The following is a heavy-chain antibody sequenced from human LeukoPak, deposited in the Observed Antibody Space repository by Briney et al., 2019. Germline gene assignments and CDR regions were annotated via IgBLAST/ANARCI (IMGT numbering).Heavy chain of an antibody. CDR3: ARRQQTGGDNGLHNWFDP. Sequence: PSETLSLTCTVSDGSSSSSSWNWIRQPPGKGLEWIGYIYYSGSTNYNPSLESRVTISVDTSKNQSSLNMRSVTAADTAIYYCARRQQTGGDNGLHNWFDPWGQGILVTVSS. D-gene: IGHD5-24*01. CDR1: DGSSSSSS. J-gene: IGHJ5*02. CDR2: IYYSGST. V-gene: IGHV4-59*08.